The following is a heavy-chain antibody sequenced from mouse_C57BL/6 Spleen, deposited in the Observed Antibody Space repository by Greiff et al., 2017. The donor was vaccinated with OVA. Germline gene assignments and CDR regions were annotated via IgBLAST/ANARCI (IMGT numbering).Heavy chain of an antibody. Sequence: EVQVVESEGGLVQPGSSMKLSCTASGFTFSDYYMAWVRQVPEKGLEWVANINYDGSSTYYLDSLKSRFIISRDNAKNILYLQMSSLKSEDTATYYCARDRGWADYWGQGTTLTVSS. J-gene: IGHJ2*01. CDR1: GFTFSDYY. V-gene: IGHV5-16*01. D-gene: IGHD3-3*01. CDR2: INYDGSST. CDR3: ARDRGWADY.